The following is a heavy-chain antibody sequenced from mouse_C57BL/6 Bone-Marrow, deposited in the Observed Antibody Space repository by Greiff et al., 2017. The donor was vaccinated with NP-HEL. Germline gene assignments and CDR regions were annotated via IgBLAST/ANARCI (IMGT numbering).Heavy chain of an antibody. CDR1: GYTFTSYW. CDR3: ARETGYAIDD. CDR2: IYPSDSET. Sequence: QVQLQQPGAELVRPGSSVKLSCKASGYTFTSYWMDWVKQRPGQGLEWIGNIYPSDSETHYNQKFKDKATLTVDKSSSTAYMQLSSLTSEDSAVYYCARETGYAIDDWGQGTSVTVSS. V-gene: IGHV1-61*01. J-gene: IGHJ4*01. D-gene: IGHD4-1*01.